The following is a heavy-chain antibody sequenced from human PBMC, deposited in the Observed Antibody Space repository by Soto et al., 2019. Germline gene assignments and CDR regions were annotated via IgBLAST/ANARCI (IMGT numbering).Heavy chain of an antibody. V-gene: IGHV3-33*01. CDR1: GFTFSSYG. D-gene: IGHD2-15*01. CDR3: ARNNRCSGGSCYSSYYYYMDV. CDR2: IWYDGSNK. Sequence: PGGSLRLSCAASGFTFSSYGMHWVRQAPGKGLEWVAVIWYDGSNKYYADSVKGRFTISRDNSKNTLYLQMNSLRAEDTAVYYCARNNRCSGGSCYSSYYYYMDVWGKGTTVTVSS. J-gene: IGHJ6*03.